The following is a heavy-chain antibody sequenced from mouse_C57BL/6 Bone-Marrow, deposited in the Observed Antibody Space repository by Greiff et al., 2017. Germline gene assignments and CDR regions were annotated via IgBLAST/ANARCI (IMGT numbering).Heavy chain of an antibody. Sequence: VQLKESGPGLVKPSQSLSLTCSVTGYSITSGYYWNWIRQFPGNKLEWMGYISYDGSNNYNPSLKNRISITRDTSKNQFFLKLNSVTTEDTATYYCALTGKGYWGQGTTLTVSS. CDR2: ISYDGSN. CDR1: GYSITSGYY. CDR3: ALTGKGY. D-gene: IGHD4-1*01. J-gene: IGHJ2*01. V-gene: IGHV3-6*01.